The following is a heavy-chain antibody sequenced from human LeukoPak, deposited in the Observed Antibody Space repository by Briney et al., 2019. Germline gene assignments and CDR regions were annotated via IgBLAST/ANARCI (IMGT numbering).Heavy chain of an antibody. D-gene: IGHD5-12*01. V-gene: IGHV3-11*05. J-gene: IGHJ4*02. CDR1: GFTFSDYS. Sequence: WGSLRLSCAASGFTFSDYSMNWIRQAPGKGLEWISYVGISSGNTKYADSVSGRFIFSEACAKNSVLLQMTSLPVEKTVVYYCARDHRYAFDYWGQGTLVTVSS. CDR2: VGISSGNT. CDR3: ARDHRYAFDY.